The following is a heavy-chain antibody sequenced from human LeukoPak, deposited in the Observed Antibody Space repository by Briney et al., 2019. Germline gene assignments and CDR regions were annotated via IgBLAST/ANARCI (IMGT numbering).Heavy chain of an antibody. J-gene: IGHJ3*02. Sequence: ASVKVSCKASGYTFTGYYMHWVRQAPGQGLEWMGWINPNSGGTNYAQKFQGRVTMTRDTSISTAYVELSRLRSDDTAVYYCARYQLLYPPLDAFGIWGQGTMVTVSS. CDR1: GYTFTGYY. CDR2: INPNSGGT. CDR3: ARYQLLYPPLDAFGI. V-gene: IGHV1-2*02. D-gene: IGHD2-2*02.